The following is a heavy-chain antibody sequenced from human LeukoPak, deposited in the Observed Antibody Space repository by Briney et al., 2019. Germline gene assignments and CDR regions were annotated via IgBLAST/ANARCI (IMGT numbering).Heavy chain of an antibody. CDR2: ISSSSSTI. J-gene: IGHJ4*02. CDR3: ARDEFGYYGSGSYYGY. V-gene: IGHV3-48*01. D-gene: IGHD3-10*01. Sequence: GGSLRLSCAASGFTFSSYSMNWVRQAPGKGLEWVSYISSSSSTIYYADSVKGRFTISRDNAKNSLYLQMNSLRAEGTAVYYCARDEFGYYGSGSYYGYWGQGTLVTVSS. CDR1: GFTFSSYS.